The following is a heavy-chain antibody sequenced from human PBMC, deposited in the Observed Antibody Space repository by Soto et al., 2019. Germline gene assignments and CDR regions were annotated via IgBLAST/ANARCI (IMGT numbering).Heavy chain of an antibody. CDR1: GGSISSSSYY. D-gene: IGHD6-19*01. CDR2: IYYSGST. J-gene: IGHJ5*02. V-gene: IGHV4-39*02. CDR3: AREGSVAGRKFDP. Sequence: SETLSLTCTVSGGSISSSSYYWGWIRQPPGKGLEWIGSIYYSGSTYYNPSLKSRVTISVDTSKNQFSPKLSSVTAADTAVYYCAREGSVAGRKFDPWGQGTLVTVSS.